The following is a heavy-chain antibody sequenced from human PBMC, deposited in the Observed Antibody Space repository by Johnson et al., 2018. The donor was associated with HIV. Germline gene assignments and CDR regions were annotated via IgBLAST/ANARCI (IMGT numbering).Heavy chain of an antibody. CDR3: ARDWFMVQGADAFDI. J-gene: IGHJ3*02. CDR1: GFTFSSYA. Sequence: QVQLVESGGGVVQPGRSLRLSCAASGFTFSSYAMHWVRQAPGKGLEWVAGILYDGRNIYYADSVKGRFTISRDNSKNSLYLQMNSLRAEDTALYYCARDWFMVQGADAFDIWGQGTMVTVSS. V-gene: IGHV3-30*04. CDR2: ILYDGRNI. D-gene: IGHD3-10*01.